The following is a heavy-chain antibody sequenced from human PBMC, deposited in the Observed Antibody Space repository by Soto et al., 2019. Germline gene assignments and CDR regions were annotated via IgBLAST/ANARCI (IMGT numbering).Heavy chain of an antibody. CDR1: GASVSTGVYY. D-gene: IGHD3-10*02. V-gene: IGHV4-31*03. J-gene: IGHJ4*02. CDR3: AGAVSDFDVRRYRTSYFDQ. Sequence: SSETLSLTCTVSGASVSTGVYYWTWIRQHPGKGLEWIGYIDNSGSTYYNPSLTGRVDIPVDTSKNEFSLNLQSLTAADTAFYYCAGAVSDFDVRRYRTSYFDQWGQGILVAVSS. CDR2: IDNSGST.